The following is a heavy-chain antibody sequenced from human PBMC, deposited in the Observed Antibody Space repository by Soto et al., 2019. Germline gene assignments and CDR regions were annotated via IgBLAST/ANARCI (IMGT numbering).Heavy chain of an antibody. CDR2: ISGSGATS. D-gene: IGHD2-21*02. CDR1: GFNFNNQA. Sequence: QLLESGGGLVQPGGSLRLSCTASGFNFNNQAMSWIRQAPGKGLEWVSTISGSGATSLYVDSVKGRFTIFKDSSQAYLDLKSLRVEDSATYYCAKTETMVVVTVQTRWFDSWGRGTLVTVS. V-gene: IGHV3-23*01. J-gene: IGHJ5*01. CDR3: AKTETMVVVTVQTRWFDS.